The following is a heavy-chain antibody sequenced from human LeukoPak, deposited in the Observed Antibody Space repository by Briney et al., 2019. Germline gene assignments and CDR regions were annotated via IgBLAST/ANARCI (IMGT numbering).Heavy chain of an antibody. Sequence: TGGSLRLSCAASGFTFSDYYMSWIRQAPGKGLEWVSYISSSGSTIYYADSVKGRLTISRDNAKNSLYLQMNSLRAEDTAVYYCAREGYDYVWGSYRYSYFDYWGQGTLVTVSS. D-gene: IGHD3-16*02. CDR2: ISSSGSTI. CDR3: AREGYDYVWGSYRYSYFDY. CDR1: GFTFSDYY. V-gene: IGHV3-11*04. J-gene: IGHJ4*02.